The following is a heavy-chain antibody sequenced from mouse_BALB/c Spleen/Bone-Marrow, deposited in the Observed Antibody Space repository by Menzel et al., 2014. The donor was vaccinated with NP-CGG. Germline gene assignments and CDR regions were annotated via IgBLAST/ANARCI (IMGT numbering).Heavy chain of an antibody. J-gene: IGHJ4*01. Sequence: DVKLVESGAELVKPGASVKLSCTASGSNIXDTYMHWVRQRPEQGLEWIGRIDPANGNTKYDPKFQGKATITADTSSNTAYLQLSSLTSEDTAVYYCARNGYYVYYYAMDYWGQGTSVTVSS. V-gene: IGHV14-3*02. D-gene: IGHD2-3*01. CDR1: GSNIXDTY. CDR3: ARNGYYVYYYAMDY. CDR2: IDPANGNT.